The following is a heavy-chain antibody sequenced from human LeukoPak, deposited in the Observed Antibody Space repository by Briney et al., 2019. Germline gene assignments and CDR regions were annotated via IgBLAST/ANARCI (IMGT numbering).Heavy chain of an antibody. D-gene: IGHD6-25*01. CDR1: GFTFSSYA. CDR3: PKDVLIAAGGGSYYFDG. Sequence: GGSLRLSCAASGFTFSSYAMSWVRQAPGKGLEWVSAISGSGGSTYYADSVKGRFTISRDNSKNTLYLQMNSLRAEDTAVYYCPKDVLIAAGGGSYYFDGGGQGTLVTVSS. V-gene: IGHV3-23*01. J-gene: IGHJ4*02. CDR2: ISGSGGST.